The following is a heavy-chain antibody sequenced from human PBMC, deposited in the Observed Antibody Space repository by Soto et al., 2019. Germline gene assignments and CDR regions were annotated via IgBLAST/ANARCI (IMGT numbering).Heavy chain of an antibody. D-gene: IGHD3-3*01. CDR1: GGTSTRYA. CDR2: IVPMFGTS. J-gene: IGHJ4*02. V-gene: IGHV1-69*06. CDR3: NRGSEYDFWSGYL. Sequence: QERLVQSGAEVRKPGSSVKVYCKCTGGTSTRYAINWVRQAPGQGLEWMGGIVPMFGTSKYAQKFQGRVTITANTSTNIVYMELRTLRSADTAVYYCNRGSEYDFWSGYLWGQGTLVSFSS.